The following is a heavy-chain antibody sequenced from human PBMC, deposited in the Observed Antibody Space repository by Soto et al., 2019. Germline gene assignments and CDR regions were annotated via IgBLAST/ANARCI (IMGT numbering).Heavy chain of an antibody. Sequence: GGSLRLSCAASGFTFSSYAMSWVRQAPGKGLEWVSAISGSGGSTYYAYSVKGRFTISRDNSKNTLYLQMNSLRAEDTAVYYCAKDIGDTMIVVVITTTSFDYWGQGTLVTVSS. J-gene: IGHJ4*02. CDR1: GFTFSSYA. CDR3: AKDIGDTMIVVVITTTSFDY. CDR2: ISGSGGST. D-gene: IGHD3-22*01. V-gene: IGHV3-23*01.